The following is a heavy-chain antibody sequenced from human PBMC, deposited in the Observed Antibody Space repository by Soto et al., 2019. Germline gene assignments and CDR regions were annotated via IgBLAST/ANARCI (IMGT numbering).Heavy chain of an antibody. Sequence: ASVKVSCKVSGYTLTELSMHWVRQAPGKGLEWMGGFDPEDGETIYAQKFQGRVTMTEDTSTDTAYMELSSLRSEDTAVYYCATYYDSSGYYPYYFDYWGQGTLVTVSS. CDR1: GYTLTELS. CDR3: ATYYDSSGYYPYYFDY. V-gene: IGHV1-24*01. CDR2: FDPEDGET. J-gene: IGHJ4*02. D-gene: IGHD3-22*01.